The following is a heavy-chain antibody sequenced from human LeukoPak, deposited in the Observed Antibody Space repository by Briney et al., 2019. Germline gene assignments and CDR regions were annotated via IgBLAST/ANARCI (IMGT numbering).Heavy chain of an antibody. V-gene: IGHV4-39*01. CDR3: TKRRGYSFGFDYYYMDV. J-gene: IGHJ6*03. D-gene: IGHD5-18*01. CDR2: IYYSGST. Sequence: SETLSLTCTVSGGSISSSSYYWGWIRQPPGKGLEWIGSIYYSGSTYYNPSLKSRVTISVDTSKNQFSLSLTSVTAADTAVYYCTKRRGYSFGFDYYYMDVWGKGTTVAISS. CDR1: GGSISSSSYY.